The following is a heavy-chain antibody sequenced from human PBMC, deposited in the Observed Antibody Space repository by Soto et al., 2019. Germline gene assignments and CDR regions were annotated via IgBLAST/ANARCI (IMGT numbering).Heavy chain of an antibody. J-gene: IGHJ4*02. CDR3: ARGQTGGGWGYYFDY. V-gene: IGHV1-69*12. D-gene: IGHD3-16*01. CDR2: IIPIFGTA. Sequence: QVQLLQSGAEVKKPGSSVKVSGKASEGTFSSYATDWGRQAPGQGLEWMGGIIPIFGTADYAQKFQGRVTITADESTSTAYMELSSLRSEDTAVYYCARGQTGGGWGYYFDYWGQGTLVTVSS. CDR1: EGTFSSYA.